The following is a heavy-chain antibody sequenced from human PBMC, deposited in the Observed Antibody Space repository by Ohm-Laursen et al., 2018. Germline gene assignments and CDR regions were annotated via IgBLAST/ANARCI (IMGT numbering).Heavy chain of an antibody. CDR2: ISSSSSYI. Sequence: SLRLSCSASGFTFSSYSMNWVRQAPGKGLEWVSSISSSSSYIYYADSVKGRFTISRDNSKNTLYLQMNSLRAEDTAVYHCAKDFWNDRGVDYWGQGTLVTVSS. CDR3: AKDFWNDRGVDY. CDR1: GFTFSSYS. J-gene: IGHJ4*02. V-gene: IGHV3-21*04. D-gene: IGHD1-1*01.